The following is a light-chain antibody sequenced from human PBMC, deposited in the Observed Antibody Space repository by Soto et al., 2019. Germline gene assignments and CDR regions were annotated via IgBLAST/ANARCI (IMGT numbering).Light chain of an antibody. CDR1: SGYVGTYSL. CDR2: EGH. CDR3: CLYVGATTYV. V-gene: IGLV2-23*01. J-gene: IGLJ1*01. Sequence: QSALAQPASVSVSPGQSSTISCTGASGYVGTYSLVSWYQQHPGKAPKVVIYEGHKRPSGVPDRFSGSTSVNTASLTISGLQTDDEADYYCCLYVGATTYVFGTGTKVTVL.